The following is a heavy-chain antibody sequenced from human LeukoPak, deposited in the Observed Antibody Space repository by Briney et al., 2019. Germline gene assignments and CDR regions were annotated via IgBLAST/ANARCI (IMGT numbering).Heavy chain of an antibody. CDR1: GGTFSSYA. Sequence: SSVKVSCKASGGTFSSYAISWVRQAPGQGLEWMGGIIPIFGTANYAQKFQGRVTITTDESTSTAYMELRSLRSDDTAVYYCARGSPMVRGVDYWGQGTLVTVSS. CDR2: IIPIFGTA. V-gene: IGHV1-69*05. D-gene: IGHD3-10*01. J-gene: IGHJ4*02. CDR3: ARGSPMVRGVDY.